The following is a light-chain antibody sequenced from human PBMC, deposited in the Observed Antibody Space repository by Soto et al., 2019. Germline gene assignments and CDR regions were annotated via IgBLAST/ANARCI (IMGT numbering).Light chain of an antibody. CDR2: AAS. J-gene: IGKJ2*01. CDR3: QESNSTPMYT. CDR1: QSISRY. Sequence: DIQMTQSPSSLSASVGDSVTITCRASQSISRYLNWYQLKPGKAPKLLIYAASGLQSGVPSRFSGSGSGTDFTLTISSLQPEDFATYSCQESNSTPMYTFGQGTKLEIK. V-gene: IGKV1-39*01.